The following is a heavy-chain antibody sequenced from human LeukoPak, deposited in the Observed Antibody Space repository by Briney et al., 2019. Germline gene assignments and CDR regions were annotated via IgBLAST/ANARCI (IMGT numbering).Heavy chain of an antibody. CDR2: INHSGST. D-gene: IGHD2-15*01. J-gene: IGHJ4*02. CDR1: GGSFSGYY. V-gene: IGHV4-34*01. Sequence: SEXLSLTCAVYGGSFSGYYWSWIRQPPGKGLEWIGEINHSGSTNYNPSLKSRVTISVDTSKNQFSLKLGSVTAADTAVYYCARAGSWEEFDYWGQGTLVAVSS. CDR3: ARAGSWEEFDY.